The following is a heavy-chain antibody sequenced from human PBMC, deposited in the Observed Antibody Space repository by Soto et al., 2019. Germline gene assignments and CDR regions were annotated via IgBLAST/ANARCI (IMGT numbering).Heavy chain of an antibody. CDR2: IIPIFGTA. CDR1: GGTFSSYA. D-gene: IGHD2-8*01. J-gene: IGHJ3*02. V-gene: IGHV1-69*05. CDR3: ARANGAFDI. Sequence: SVKVSCKASGGTFSSYAISWVRQAPGQGLEWMGGIIPIFGTANYAQKFQGRVSTSMDTSASTAYLELSSLRSEDTAVYYCARANGAFDIWGQGTMVTVSS.